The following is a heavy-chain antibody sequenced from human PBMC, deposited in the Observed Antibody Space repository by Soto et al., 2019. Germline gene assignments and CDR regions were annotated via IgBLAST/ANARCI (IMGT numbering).Heavy chain of an antibody. J-gene: IGHJ4*02. CDR1: GGSISRVGYF. CDR3: LRFNSRWQQTFDS. Sequence: QVQLESSGPGLVKPSQTLSLTCTVSGGSISRVGYFWTWIRQHPAKGLEWIGHISYSGSTYFIPSLRSRLSMSVDPSQNQFSPNFTSITVADTALYICLRFNSRWQQTFDSWCPGTLVTVSS. CDR2: ISYSGST. V-gene: IGHV4-31*03. D-gene: IGHD6-13*01.